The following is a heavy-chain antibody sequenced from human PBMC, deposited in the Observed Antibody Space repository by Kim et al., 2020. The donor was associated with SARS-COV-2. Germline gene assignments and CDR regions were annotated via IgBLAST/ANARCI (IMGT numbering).Heavy chain of an antibody. D-gene: IGHD6-13*01. V-gene: IGHV4-39*01. Sequence: SETLSLTCTVSGGSISSSSYYWGWIRQPPGKGLEWIGSIYYSGSTYYNPSLKSRVTISVDTSKNQFSLKLSSVTAADTAVYYCARRDHSSSWYYWGQGTL. CDR3: ARRDHSSSWYY. CDR2: IYYSGST. CDR1: GGSISSSSYY. J-gene: IGHJ4*02.